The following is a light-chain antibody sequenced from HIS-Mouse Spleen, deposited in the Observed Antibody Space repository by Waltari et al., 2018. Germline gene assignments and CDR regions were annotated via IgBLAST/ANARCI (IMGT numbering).Light chain of an antibody. CDR2: GAS. CDR3: QQYGSSRT. CDR1: QSVSGGH. J-gene: IGKJ1*01. Sequence: SSRARQSVSGGHLAWYQQRPCQSPRLRISGASSRATSIPDRFSGSGSGTDFTLTISRLEPEDFAVYYCQQYGSSRTFGQGTKVEIK. V-gene: IGKV3-20*01.